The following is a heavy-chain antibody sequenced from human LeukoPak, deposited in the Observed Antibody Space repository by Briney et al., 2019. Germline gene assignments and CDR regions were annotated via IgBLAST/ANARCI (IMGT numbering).Heavy chain of an antibody. D-gene: IGHD3-16*01. Sequence: GGSLRLSCTASGLTFSTYWMHWVRQAPGKGPVWVAHIKSDGSGTTYADSVKGRFTISRDNAENSMYLQMDSLRVEDTAVYYCARDRSRFAGANGPNQHWGQGTLVTVSS. CDR2: IKSDGSGT. CDR1: GLTFSTYW. V-gene: IGHV3-74*01. J-gene: IGHJ1*01. CDR3: ARDRSRFAGANGPNQH.